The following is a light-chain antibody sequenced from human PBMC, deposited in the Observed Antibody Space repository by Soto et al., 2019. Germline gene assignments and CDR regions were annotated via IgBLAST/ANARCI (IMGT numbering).Light chain of an antibody. CDR1: SSDVGNYNL. J-gene: IGLJ2*01. CDR2: EGT. CDR3: CSYAGSGTYVL. Sequence: QSVLTQPASVSGSPGQSITISCTGTSSDVGNYNLVSWYQHHPGRAPKLIIYEGTKRPSGVSNRFSGSKSGNTASLTISGLQAEDEADYYCCSYAGSGTYVLFGGGTKVTVL. V-gene: IGLV2-23*01.